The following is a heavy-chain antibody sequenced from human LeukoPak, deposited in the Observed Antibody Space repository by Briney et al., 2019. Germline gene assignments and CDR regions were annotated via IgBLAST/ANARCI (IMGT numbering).Heavy chain of an antibody. D-gene: IGHD6-19*01. CDR3: ATSTVASGTLDY. J-gene: IGHJ4*02. CDR2: FTPFNDNR. Sequence: SVKVSFKTSGYTFTDRYVHWVRQAPCQALEWMGWFTPFNDNRNLAEKFQDRVTLTGDSAVTTAYLELNRLRYDDTALYYCATSTVASGTLDYWGQGTLVTVSS. V-gene: IGHV1-45*02. CDR1: GYTFTDRY.